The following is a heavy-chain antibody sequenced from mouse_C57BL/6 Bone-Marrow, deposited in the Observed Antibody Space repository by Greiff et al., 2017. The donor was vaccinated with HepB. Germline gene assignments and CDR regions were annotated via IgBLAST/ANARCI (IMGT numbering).Heavy chain of an antibody. V-gene: IGHV5-4*01. D-gene: IGHD2-4*01. CDR2: ISDGGSYT. CDR1: GFTFSSYA. Sequence: DVHLVESGGGLVKPGGSLKLSCAASGFTFSSYAMSWVRQTPEKRLEWVATISDGGSYTYYPDNVKGRFTISRDNAKNNLYLQMSHLKSEDTAMYYCARDEYDYPLFAYWGQGTLVTVSA. CDR3: ARDEYDYPLFAY. J-gene: IGHJ3*01.